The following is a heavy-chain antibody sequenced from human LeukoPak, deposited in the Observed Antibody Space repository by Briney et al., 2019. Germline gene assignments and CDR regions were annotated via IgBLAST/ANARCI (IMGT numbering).Heavy chain of an antibody. D-gene: IGHD5-12*01. J-gene: IGHJ4*02. CDR1: TFKNYA. CDR2: ISGRGTET. CDR3: ARDPPRGYSGYGIDY. Sequence: PGGSRRLSCAITFKNYAVTWVRQAPGKGLEWVSSISGRGTETYYADSVQGRFTISKDTSGSTVFLQMNSLRAEDTAVYYCARDPPRGYSGYGIDYWGQGTLVTVSS. V-gene: IGHV3-23*01.